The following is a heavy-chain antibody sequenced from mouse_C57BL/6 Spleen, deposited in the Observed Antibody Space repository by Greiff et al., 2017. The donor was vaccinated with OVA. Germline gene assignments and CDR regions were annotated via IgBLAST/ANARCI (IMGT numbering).Heavy chain of an antibody. Sequence: QVQLQQPGAELVRPGSSVKLSCKASGYTFTSYWMHWVKQRPIQGLEWIGNIDPSDSETHYNQKFKDKATLTVDKSSSTAYMQLSSLTSEDSAVYYCARSGWDENAMDYWGQGTSVTVSS. V-gene: IGHV1-52*01. D-gene: IGHD4-1*01. CDR1: GYTFTSYW. CDR2: IDPSDSET. J-gene: IGHJ4*01. CDR3: ARSGWDENAMDY.